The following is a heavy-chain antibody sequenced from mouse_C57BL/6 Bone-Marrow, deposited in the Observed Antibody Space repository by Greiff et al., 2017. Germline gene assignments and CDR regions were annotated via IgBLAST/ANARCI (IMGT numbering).Heavy chain of an antibody. CDR1: GYTFTSYG. CDR2: IYPSSGNT. Sequence: VQLQQSGAELARPGASVKLSCKASGYTFTSYGISWVKQRTGQGLEWIGDIYPSSGNTYYNEKFTGKATLTADQSSSTAYMELRRRTSEDAAGYFCARSRGYYYGSSADYWGQGTTLTVSS. CDR3: ARSRGYYYGSSADY. V-gene: IGHV1-81*01. D-gene: IGHD1-1*01. J-gene: IGHJ2*01.